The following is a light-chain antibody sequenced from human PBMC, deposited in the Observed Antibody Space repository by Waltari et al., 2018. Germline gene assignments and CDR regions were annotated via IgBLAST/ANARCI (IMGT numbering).Light chain of an antibody. J-gene: IGLJ1*01. V-gene: IGLV2-23*01. CDR2: DDN. Sequence: QSALTQPASVSGSPGQSITIYCTGPRSDVGNYLLVSWYQHHPDKAPKLIIYDDNKRHSGVSNRFSGSKSGSTASLTFSGLHAWDEAYYYCGAHELNTTPYVSGTGTKVTVL. CDR3: GAHELNTTPYV. CDR1: RSDVGNYLL.